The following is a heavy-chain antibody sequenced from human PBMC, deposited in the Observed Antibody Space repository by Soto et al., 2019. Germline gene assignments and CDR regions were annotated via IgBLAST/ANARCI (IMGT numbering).Heavy chain of an antibody. D-gene: IGHD4-17*01. CDR1: GGSISSSSYY. V-gene: IGHV4-39*01. J-gene: IGHJ2*01. CDR2: IYYSGST. Sequence: SETLSLTCTVSGGSISSSSYYWGWIRQPPGKGLEWIGSIYYSGSTYYNPSLKSRVTISVDTSKNQFSLKLSSVTAADTAVYYCARQEVTTVDWYFDLWGRGTRVPVS. CDR3: ARQEVTTVDWYFDL.